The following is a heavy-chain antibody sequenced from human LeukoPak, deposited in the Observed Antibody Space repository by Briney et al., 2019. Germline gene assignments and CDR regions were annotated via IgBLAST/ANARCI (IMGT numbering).Heavy chain of an antibody. CDR1: GGSFSGYY. J-gene: IGHJ4*02. CDR3: ARGLVAGRNPRPFDY. Sequence: SETLSLTCAVYGGSFSGYYWSWIRQPPGKGLEWIGEINHGGSTNYNPSLKSRVTISVDTSKNQFSLKLSSVTAADTAVYYCARGLVAGRNPRPFDYWGQGTLVTVSS. CDR2: INHGGST. D-gene: IGHD6-19*01. V-gene: IGHV4-34*01.